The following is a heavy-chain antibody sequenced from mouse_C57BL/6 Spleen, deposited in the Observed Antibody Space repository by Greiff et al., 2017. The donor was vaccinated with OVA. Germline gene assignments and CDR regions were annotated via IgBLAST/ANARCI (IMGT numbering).Heavy chain of an antibody. V-gene: IGHV1-59*01. CDR2: IDPSDSYT. D-gene: IGHD2-5*01. CDR3: ARPYSNSYYFDY. CDR1: GYTFTSYW. J-gene: IGHJ2*01. Sequence: QVQLQQPGAELVRPGTSVKLSCKASGYTFTSYWMHWVKQRPGQGLEWIGVIDPSDSYTNYNQKFKGKATLTVDTSSSTAYMQLSSLTSEDSAVYYCARPYSNSYYFDYWGQGTTLTVSP.